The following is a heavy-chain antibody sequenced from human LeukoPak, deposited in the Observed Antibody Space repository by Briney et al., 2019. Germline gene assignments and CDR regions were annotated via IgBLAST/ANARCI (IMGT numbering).Heavy chain of an antibody. D-gene: IGHD3-10*01. CDR3: ARGRPKIRITMVRGVIITTFDY. J-gene: IGHJ4*02. V-gene: IGHV4-34*01. Sequence: PSETLSLTCTVSGVSTSSYYWSWVRQPPGKGLEWLGEINHSGSTNYNPSLKSGVTISVDTSKIPCSLKLSSVTAADTAVYYCARGRPKIRITMVRGVIITTFDYWGQGTLVTVSS. CDR2: INHSGST. CDR1: GVSTSSYY.